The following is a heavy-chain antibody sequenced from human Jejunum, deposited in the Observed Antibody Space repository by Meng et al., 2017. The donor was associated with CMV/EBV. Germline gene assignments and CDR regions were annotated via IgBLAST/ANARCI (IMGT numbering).Heavy chain of an antibody. Sequence: QVQLQESGPRLVKPSGXLSLTCTVSGDSISSGHHFWGWIRQAPGKGLEWIGTIHYSETTHYNPSLKSRVTVSVDTSKNQISLKVKSVTAADTAMYYCAADISTAWFYYWGQGTLVTVSS. CDR3: AADISTAWFYY. CDR2: IHYSETT. V-gene: IGHV4-39*07. J-gene: IGHJ4*02. D-gene: IGHD2-2*01. CDR1: GDSISSGHHF.